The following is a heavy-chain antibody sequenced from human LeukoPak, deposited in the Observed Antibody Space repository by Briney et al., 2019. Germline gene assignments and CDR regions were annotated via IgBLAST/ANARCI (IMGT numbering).Heavy chain of an antibody. CDR3: TRQKDYSSGWFFDY. J-gene: IGHJ4*02. CDR1: GGSIRSSTNY. Sequence: RSSETLSLTCTVPGGSIRSSTNYWGGIRQPPGKGREWVGSIYYGGGTFYNPSLKSRVTISVDTSKNQCSLKLSSVTAADTAMYYCTRQKDYSSGWFFDYWGQGILVTVSS. D-gene: IGHD6-19*01. V-gene: IGHV4-39*01. CDR2: IYYGGGT.